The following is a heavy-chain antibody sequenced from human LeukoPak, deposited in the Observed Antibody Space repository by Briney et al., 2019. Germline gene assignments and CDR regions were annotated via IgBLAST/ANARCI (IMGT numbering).Heavy chain of an antibody. Sequence: ASVKVSCKASGYTFTSYYMHWVRQAPGQGLEWMGIINPSGGSTSYAQKFQGRVTMTRDTSTSTVYMELSSLRSEDTAVYYCTRVHVESIAAAGAFDYWGQGTLVTVSS. J-gene: IGHJ4*02. CDR3: TRVHVESIAAAGAFDY. CDR2: INPSGGST. CDR1: GYTFTSYY. V-gene: IGHV1-46*01. D-gene: IGHD6-13*01.